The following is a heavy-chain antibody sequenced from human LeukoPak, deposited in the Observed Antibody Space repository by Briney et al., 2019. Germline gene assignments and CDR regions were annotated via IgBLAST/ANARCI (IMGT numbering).Heavy chain of an antibody. V-gene: IGHV3-74*01. CDR1: GFTFSSYW. CDR2: INSDGSST. Sequence: GGSLRLSCAASGFTFSSYWMHWVRQAPGKGLVWVSRINSDGSSTSYADSVKGRFTISRDNAKNMLYLQMNSLRAEDTAVYYCAREGTYYDILTGYYMESAFDIWGQGTMVTVSS. D-gene: IGHD3-9*01. CDR3: AREGTYYDILTGYYMESAFDI. J-gene: IGHJ3*02.